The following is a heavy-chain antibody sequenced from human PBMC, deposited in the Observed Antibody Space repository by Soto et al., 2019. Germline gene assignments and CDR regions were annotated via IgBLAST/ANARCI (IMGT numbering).Heavy chain of an antibody. CDR1: GGTFSSYA. CDR2: IIPIFGTA. V-gene: IGHV1-69*01. CDR3: AIVRLDPAYDAFDI. Sequence: QVQLVQSGAEVKKPGSSVKVSCKASGGTFSSYAISWVRQAPGQGLEWMGGIIPIFGTANYAQKFQGRVKVAANESTSTAYMELSSLRAEDTAVYYCAIVRLDPAYDAFDIWGQGTMVTVSS. D-gene: IGHD6-19*01. J-gene: IGHJ3*02.